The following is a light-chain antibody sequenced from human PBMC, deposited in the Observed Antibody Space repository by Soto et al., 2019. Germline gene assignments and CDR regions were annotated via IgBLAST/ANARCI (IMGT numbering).Light chain of an antibody. CDR2: DVT. CDR1: SEVGSYSR. J-gene: IGLJ2*01. CDR3: GLYTLSDTVI. Sequence: QSALTQPPSVSGSPGHSVTISCTGTSEVGSYSRVSWYQQSPGTPPKLLIYDVTKRPLGVSDRFSGSKSGNTASLTISGLQTDDEADYYCGLYTLSDTVILGGGTKLTVL. V-gene: IGLV2-18*01.